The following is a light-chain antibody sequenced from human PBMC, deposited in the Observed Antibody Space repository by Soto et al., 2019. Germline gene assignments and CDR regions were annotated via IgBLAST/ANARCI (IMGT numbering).Light chain of an antibody. Sequence: DIQMTQSPSPLSASVGDRVTITCRASQSISSYFNWYQQKPGKAPKLLIYAASSLQSGVPSRFSGSGSGTDFTLTISSLQPEDFATYYCQQRLSNLITFGQGTRLEIK. CDR3: QQRLSNLIT. J-gene: IGKJ5*01. CDR1: QSISSY. CDR2: AAS. V-gene: IGKV1-39*01.